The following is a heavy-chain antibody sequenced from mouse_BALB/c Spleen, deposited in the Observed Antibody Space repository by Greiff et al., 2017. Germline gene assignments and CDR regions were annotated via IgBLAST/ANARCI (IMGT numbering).Heavy chain of an antibody. V-gene: IGHV3-6*02. D-gene: IGHD2-14*01. J-gene: IGHJ2*01. CDR2: ISYDGSN. Sequence: ESGPGLVKPSQSLSLTCSVTGYSITSGYYWNWIRQFPGNKLEWMGYISYDGSNNYNPSLKNRISITRDTSKNQFFLKLNSVTTEDTATYYCARVRGYAYFDYWGQGTTLTVSS. CDR1: GYSITSGYY. CDR3: ARVRGYAYFDY.